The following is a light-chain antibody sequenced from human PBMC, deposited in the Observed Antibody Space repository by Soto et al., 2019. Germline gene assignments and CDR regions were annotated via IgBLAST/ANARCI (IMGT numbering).Light chain of an antibody. Sequence: EIVLTQSPGTLSLSPGERATLSCRASQSITYRHLAWYQHKPGQAPRLLMYTASTRATAIPDRFSGSGSGTDFTLTISNLEPEDFAVYYCQQYNTSPYAFGQGTKLEIK. V-gene: IGKV3-20*01. CDR1: QSITYRH. CDR3: QQYNTSPYA. J-gene: IGKJ2*01. CDR2: TAS.